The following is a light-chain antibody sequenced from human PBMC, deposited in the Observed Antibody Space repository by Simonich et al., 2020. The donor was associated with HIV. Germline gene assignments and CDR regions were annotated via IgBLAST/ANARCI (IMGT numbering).Light chain of an antibody. V-gene: IGLV2-23*01. Sequence: QSALTQPASVSGSPGQSITISCTGTSSDIGGYNYVSWYQQHPGKAPKLMIYEGRKRPSGVSNRFSGSKSGNTASLTISGLQAEDETDYYRCSYAGNNTLVFGGGTKLTVL. CDR1: SSDIGGYNY. J-gene: IGLJ2*01. CDR3: CSYAGNNTLV. CDR2: EGR.